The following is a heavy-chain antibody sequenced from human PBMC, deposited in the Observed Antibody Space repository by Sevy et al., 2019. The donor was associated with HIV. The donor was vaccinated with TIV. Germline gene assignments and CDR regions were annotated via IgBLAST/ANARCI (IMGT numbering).Heavy chain of an antibody. V-gene: IGHV3-30*04. Sequence: GGSLRLSCAASGFTFSSYAMNWVCQAPGKGLEWVALISYDGNNKYYADSVKGRFTISRDNSKNTLYLQMNSLRGEDTAFYYCARGLAALPGYYYGLDVWGQGTTVTVSS. J-gene: IGHJ6*02. CDR2: ISYDGNNK. D-gene: IGHD6-6*01. CDR3: ARGLAALPGYYYGLDV. CDR1: GFTFSSYA.